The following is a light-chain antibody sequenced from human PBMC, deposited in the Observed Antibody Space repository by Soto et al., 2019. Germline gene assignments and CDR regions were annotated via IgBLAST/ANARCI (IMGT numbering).Light chain of an antibody. J-gene: IGKJ1*01. Sequence: DIQMTQSPSTLSGSVGDRVTITCRASQTISSWLAWYQQKPGKAPKLLIYKASTLKSGVPSRFSGSGSGTEFTLTISSLHPDDFATYYCQHYNSYSEAFGQGTKVELK. V-gene: IGKV1-5*03. CDR3: QHYNSYSEA. CDR1: QTISSW. CDR2: KAS.